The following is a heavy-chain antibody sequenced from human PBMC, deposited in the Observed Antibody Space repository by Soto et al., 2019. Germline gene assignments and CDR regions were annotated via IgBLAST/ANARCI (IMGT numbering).Heavy chain of an antibody. Sequence: QLQLQESGPGLVKPSETLSLICTVSGDSISSGRYHWGWIRQPPGKGLEFIATIHYTGNTHYNPSLRSRVTIFVDTSKSQFSLRLSSVTAADSAVYYCARADGSGVVTPYMDYWCQGTLVTVSS. J-gene: IGHJ4*02. CDR3: ARADGSGVVTPYMDY. V-gene: IGHV4-39*01. D-gene: IGHD3-3*01. CDR2: IHYTGNT. CDR1: GDSISSGRYH.